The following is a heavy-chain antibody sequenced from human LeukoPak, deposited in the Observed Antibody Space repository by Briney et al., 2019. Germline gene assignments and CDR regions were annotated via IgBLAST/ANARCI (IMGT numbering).Heavy chain of an antibody. CDR3: ARSHNYYGRGDYYYMDV. CDR2: ISSSSSYI. V-gene: IGHV3-21*01. D-gene: IGHD3-10*02. Sequence: GGSLRLSCAASGFTFSSYSMNWVRQAPGKGLEWVSSISSSSSYIYYADSVKGRFTISRDNAKNSLYLQMNSLRAEDTAVYYCARSHNYYGRGDYYYMDVWGKGTTVTVSS. CDR1: GFTFSSYS. J-gene: IGHJ6*03.